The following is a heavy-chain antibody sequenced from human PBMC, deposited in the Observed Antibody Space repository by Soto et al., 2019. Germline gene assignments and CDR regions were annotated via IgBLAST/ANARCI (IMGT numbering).Heavy chain of an antibody. CDR3: ASRDPGTSVDY. D-gene: IGHD1-7*01. CDR2: IYRTGST. CDR1: GGSFTSNNW. Sequence: LSLTCAVSGGSFTSNNWWTWVRQPPGQGLEWIGEIYRTGSTNYNPSLKSRVTISLDKSEKQISLKVTSLTAADTAVYYCASRDPGTSVDYWGQGTLVTVSS. V-gene: IGHV4-4*02. J-gene: IGHJ4*02.